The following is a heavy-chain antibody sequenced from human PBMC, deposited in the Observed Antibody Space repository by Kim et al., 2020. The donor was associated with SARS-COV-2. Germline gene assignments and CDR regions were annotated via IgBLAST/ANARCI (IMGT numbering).Heavy chain of an antibody. J-gene: IGHJ4*02. Sequence: YADSVKGRFTISRDNSKNTLYLQMNSLRAEDTAVYYCAKDRGDLTGNFDYWGQGTLVTVSS. D-gene: IGHD3-9*01. CDR3: AKDRGDLTGNFDY. V-gene: IGHV3-23*01.